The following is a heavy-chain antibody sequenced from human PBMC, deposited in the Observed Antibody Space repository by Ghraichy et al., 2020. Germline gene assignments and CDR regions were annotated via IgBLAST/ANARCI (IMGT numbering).Heavy chain of an antibody. CDR3: ARSGVVVTATLDY. J-gene: IGHJ4*02. CDR2: ISSSSSYT. V-gene: IGHV3-11*06. D-gene: IGHD2-15*01. CDR1: GFTFSDYY. Sequence: GGSLRLSCAASGFTFSDYYMTWIRQAPGKGLEWVSYISSSSSYTNYADSVKGRFTISRDNAKNSLYLQMNSLRADDTAVYYCARSGVVVTATLDYWGQGTLVTVSS.